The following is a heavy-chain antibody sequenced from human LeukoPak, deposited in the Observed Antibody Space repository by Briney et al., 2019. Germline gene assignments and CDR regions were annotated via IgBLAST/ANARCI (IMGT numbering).Heavy chain of an antibody. Sequence: ASVKVSCKASGYTFTSYYMHWVRQAPGQGLEWMGIINPSGGSTSYAQKFQGRVTMTRDTSTSTVYMELSSLRSEDTAVYYCARDLTTMVRGGYYYYGMDVWGQGTTVTVSS. CDR3: ARDLTTMVRGGYYYYGMDV. CDR1: GYTFTSYY. V-gene: IGHV1-46*01. J-gene: IGHJ6*02. CDR2: INPSGGST. D-gene: IGHD3-10*01.